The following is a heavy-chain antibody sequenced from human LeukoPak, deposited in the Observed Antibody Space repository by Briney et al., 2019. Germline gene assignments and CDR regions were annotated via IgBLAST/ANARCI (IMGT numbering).Heavy chain of an antibody. CDR3: ASPGMGY. CDR1: GGSVSSGSYY. CDR2: IYYSGST. D-gene: IGHD1-14*01. V-gene: IGHV4-61*01. J-gene: IGHJ4*02. Sequence: KPSETLSLTCTVSGGSVSSGSYYWSWIRQPPGKGLEWIGYIYYSGSTNYNPSLKSRVTISVDTSKNQFSLKLSSVTAADTAVYYCASPGMGYWGQGTLVTVSS.